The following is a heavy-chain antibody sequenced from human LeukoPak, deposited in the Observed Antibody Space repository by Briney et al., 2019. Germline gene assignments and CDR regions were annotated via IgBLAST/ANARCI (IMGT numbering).Heavy chain of an antibody. V-gene: IGHV3-23*01. Sequence: GGSLRLSCAASGFTFSTYAMSWVRQAPGKGLEWVSGISGNGGSTFYADSVKGRFTISRDNSKNTLYLQMNSLRAEDTAVYYCGKDVRDHYDTSCYYPYDYWGQGTLVTVSS. D-gene: IGHD3-22*01. CDR3: GKDVRDHYDTSCYYPYDY. CDR1: GFTFSTYA. J-gene: IGHJ4*02. CDR2: ISGNGGST.